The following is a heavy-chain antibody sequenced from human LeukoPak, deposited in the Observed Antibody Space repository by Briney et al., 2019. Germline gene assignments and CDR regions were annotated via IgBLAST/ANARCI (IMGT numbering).Heavy chain of an antibody. CDR2: INYSGST. Sequence: SETLSLTCTVSGGSISSSSYYWGWIRQPPGKGLEWIGFINYSGSTNYNPSLKSRVTMSVVTSKNQFSLKLSSVTAADTAVYYCARADIVMVTALWYFDLWGRGTLVSVSS. CDR3: ARADIVMVTALWYFDL. D-gene: IGHD2-21*02. V-gene: IGHV4-61*05. J-gene: IGHJ2*01. CDR1: GGSISSSSYY.